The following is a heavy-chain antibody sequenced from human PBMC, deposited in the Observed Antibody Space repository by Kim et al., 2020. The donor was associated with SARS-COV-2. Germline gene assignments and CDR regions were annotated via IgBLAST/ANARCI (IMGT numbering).Heavy chain of an antibody. J-gene: IGHJ4*02. D-gene: IGHD3-22*01. CDR3: ARDCGRLADSSGYYPTYYFDY. CDR1: GYTFTSHY. CDR2: INPSGGST. V-gene: IGHV1-46*01. Sequence: SVKVSCKASGYTFTSHYMHWVRHAPGQGLEWMGIINPSGGSTSYAQKFQGRVTMTRDTSTSTVYMELSSLRSEDTAFYYCARDCGRLADSSGYYPTYYFDYWGQGTLVTVSS.